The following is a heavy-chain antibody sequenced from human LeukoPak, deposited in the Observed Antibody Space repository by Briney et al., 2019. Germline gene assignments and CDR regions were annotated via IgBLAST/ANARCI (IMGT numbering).Heavy chain of an antibody. CDR3: ARALSFGEIIAPYYFDY. J-gene: IGHJ4*02. D-gene: IGHD3-16*02. Sequence: ASVNLSCKASGYTFTNHYMHWVRQAPGQGLEWMGIINPIGGSTNNPQKFQGRFTMTRDTSTSTVYMELSSLRFEDTAVYYCARALSFGEIIAPYYFDYWGQGTLVTVSS. CDR1: GYTFTNHY. CDR2: INPIGGST. V-gene: IGHV1-46*01.